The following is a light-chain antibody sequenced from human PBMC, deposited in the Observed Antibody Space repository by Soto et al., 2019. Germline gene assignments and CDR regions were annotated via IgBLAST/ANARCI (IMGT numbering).Light chain of an antibody. CDR1: QRISTY. CDR3: QQSYGTPPT. Sequence: DIQMTQSPSSLTASVGDSVTITCRASQRISTYLNWYQQKPGKAPKLLIYAASSLETGVPSRFSGSGSGTDFTLTISSLQPEDFATYHYQQSYGTPPTFGGGTKVEIK. CDR2: AAS. V-gene: IGKV1-39*01. J-gene: IGKJ4*01.